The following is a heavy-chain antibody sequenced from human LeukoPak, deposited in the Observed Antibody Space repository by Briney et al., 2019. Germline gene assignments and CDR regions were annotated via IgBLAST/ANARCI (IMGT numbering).Heavy chain of an antibody. CDR1: GFTFSSYS. V-gene: IGHV3-21*04. D-gene: IGHD3-10*01. CDR3: AKDLSIYGSGSDHFDY. J-gene: IGHJ4*02. Sequence: GGSLRLSSAASGFTFSSYSMNWVRQAPGKGLEWVSSISSSSSYIYYADSVKGRFTISRDNSKNTLYLQMNSLRAEDTAVYYCAKDLSIYGSGSDHFDYWGQGTLVTVSS. CDR2: ISSSSSYI.